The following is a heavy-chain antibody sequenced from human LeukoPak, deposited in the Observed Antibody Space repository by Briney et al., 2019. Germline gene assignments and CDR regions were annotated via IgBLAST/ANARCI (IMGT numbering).Heavy chain of an antibody. V-gene: IGHV4-59*01. CDR3: ASWAGYCSSNNCYATSLDY. Sequence: KPSETLSLTCTVSGGSISSYYWSWIRQPPGKGLEWIGYIYYSGSTNYNPSLKSRVTISVDTSKNQFSLKLSSVTAADTAVYYCASWAGYCSSNNCYATSLDYWGQGTLVTVSA. D-gene: IGHD2-2*01. CDR2: IYYSGST. CDR1: GGSISSYY. J-gene: IGHJ4*02.